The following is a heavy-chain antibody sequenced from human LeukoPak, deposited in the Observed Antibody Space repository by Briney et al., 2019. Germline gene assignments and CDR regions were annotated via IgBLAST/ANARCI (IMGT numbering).Heavy chain of an antibody. V-gene: IGHV3-7*01. CDR3: ARGLGSTGGFFDL. Sequence: GGPLRLSCAACGFTFSSYWMSWVRQAPGKGLEWVANIKEDGSEKYYVDFVKGRFTISRDNAKNSLYLRMNSLRAEDTAVHYCARGLGSTGGFFDLWGRGTLVTVSS. D-gene: IGHD2-8*02. CDR2: IKEDGSEK. J-gene: IGHJ2*01. CDR1: GFTFSSYW.